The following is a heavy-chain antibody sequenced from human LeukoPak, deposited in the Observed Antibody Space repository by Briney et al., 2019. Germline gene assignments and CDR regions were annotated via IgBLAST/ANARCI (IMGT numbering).Heavy chain of an antibody. CDR3: ARGYPLSTTAAGTYFQH. J-gene: IGHJ1*01. D-gene: IGHD6-13*01. CDR2: INPNSGGT. Sequence: ASVKVSCKVSGYTFSGYYMHWVRQAPGQGLGWMGWINPNSGGTNYAQKFQGRVTMTRDTSISTAYMELSRLRSDDTAVYYCARGYPLSTTAAGTYFQHWGQGTLVTVSS. CDR1: GYTFSGYY. V-gene: IGHV1-2*02.